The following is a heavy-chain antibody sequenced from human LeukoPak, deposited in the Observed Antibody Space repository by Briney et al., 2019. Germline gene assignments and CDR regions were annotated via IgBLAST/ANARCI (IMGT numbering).Heavy chain of an antibody. CDR2: IYPGDSDT. CDR1: GYTFNNNW. J-gene: IGHJ4*02. CDR3: AREGRSSSPMDY. Sequence: PGESLKISCQGSGYTFNNNWIGWVRQLPGKGLEWLGIIYPGDSDTRYSPSFQGQVTISVDKSINTAYLQWGSLKASDTAMYYCAREGRSSSPMDYWGQGTLVTVSS. D-gene: IGHD1-26*01. V-gene: IGHV5-51*01.